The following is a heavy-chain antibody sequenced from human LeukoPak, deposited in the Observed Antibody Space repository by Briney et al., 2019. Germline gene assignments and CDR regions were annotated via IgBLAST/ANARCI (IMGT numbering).Heavy chain of an antibody. V-gene: IGHV4-30-2*01. Sequence: SETLSLTCAVSGGSISSGGYSWSWIRQPPGKGLEWIGYIYHSGSTYYNPSLKSRVTISVDRSKNQFSLKLSSVTAADTAVYYCARGGMRYDILTGYYNHNWFDPWGQGTLVTVSS. CDR2: IYHSGST. CDR3: ARGGMRYDILTGYYNHNWFDP. J-gene: IGHJ5*02. CDR1: GGSISSGGYS. D-gene: IGHD3-9*01.